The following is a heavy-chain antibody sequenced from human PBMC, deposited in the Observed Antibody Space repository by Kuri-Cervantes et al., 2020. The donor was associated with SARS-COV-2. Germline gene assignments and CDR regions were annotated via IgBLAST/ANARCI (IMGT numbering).Heavy chain of an antibody. CDR1: GGTFSTYT. J-gene: IGHJ3*02. V-gene: IGHV1-69*05. CDR2: IIPIFGTA. CDR3: ARVPLVVITTLDAFDI. D-gene: IGHD3-22*01. Sequence: SVKVSCKASGGTFSTYTITWVRQAPGQGLEWMGGIIPIFGTANYAQKFQGRVTITTDTSTSTAYMELRSLRSDDTAVYYCARVPLVVITTLDAFDIWGQGTMVTVSS.